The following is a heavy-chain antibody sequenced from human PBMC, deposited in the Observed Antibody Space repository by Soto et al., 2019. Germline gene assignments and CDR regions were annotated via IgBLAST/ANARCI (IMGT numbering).Heavy chain of an antibody. D-gene: IGHD3-10*01. V-gene: IGHV4-30-4*01. CDR3: ARAARVRGVPYYYYGMDV. CDR1: GGSISSGDYC. J-gene: IGHJ6*02. Sequence: ASETLSLTCTVSGGSISSGDYCWSWNSQPPGKGLEWIGYIYYSGSTYYNPSLKSRVTISVDTSKNQFSLKLSSVTAADTAVYYCARAARVRGVPYYYYGMDVWGQGTTVTVSS. CDR2: IYYSGST.